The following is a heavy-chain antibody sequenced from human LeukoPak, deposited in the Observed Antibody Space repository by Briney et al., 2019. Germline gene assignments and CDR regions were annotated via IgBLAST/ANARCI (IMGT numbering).Heavy chain of an antibody. CDR1: GYIITGYY. Sequence: ASVKVSCKASGYIITGYYLHWVRQAPGQGLEWMGRIYPKSGGTNYAQKFQGRVSMTKDTSISIAYMELSRLRSDDTAVYYCAREAYGGNPPDDAFDIWGQGSMVTVSS. CDR3: AREAYGGNPPDDAFDI. D-gene: IGHD4-23*01. CDR2: IYPKSGGT. J-gene: IGHJ3*02. V-gene: IGHV1-2*06.